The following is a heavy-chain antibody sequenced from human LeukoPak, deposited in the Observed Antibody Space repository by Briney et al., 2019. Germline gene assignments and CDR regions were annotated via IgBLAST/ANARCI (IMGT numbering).Heavy chain of an antibody. CDR1: GFTFSNFA. J-gene: IGHJ6*03. CDR2: ISASGSST. Sequence: PGGSLRLYCAASGFTFSNFAMTWVSQAPGKGLEWISAISASGSSTYYADSVKGRFTISRDNSKNTLCLQVNSLRAEDSAIYYCANGGGSYYSHSYIDVWGKGNTVTVSS. CDR3: ANGGGSYYSHSYIDV. V-gene: IGHV3-23*01. D-gene: IGHD3-16*01.